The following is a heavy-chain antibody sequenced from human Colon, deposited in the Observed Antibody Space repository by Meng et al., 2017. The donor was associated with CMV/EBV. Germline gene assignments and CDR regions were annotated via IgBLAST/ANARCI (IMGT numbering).Heavy chain of an antibody. Sequence: LGGSGGDLVRPGESLRLSCVASGFLFSKNWMGWDRQAPGKGLEWVANMNRDGTERYYVDSVKGRFTISRDNDRNSVFLEMNNLRVEDSAIYYCAKDSGKGQINYFDYWGQGTLVTVSS. CDR3: AKDSGKGQINYFDY. CDR1: GFLFSKNW. J-gene: IGHJ4*02. V-gene: IGHV3-7*04. CDR2: MNRDGTER. D-gene: IGHD4-23*01.